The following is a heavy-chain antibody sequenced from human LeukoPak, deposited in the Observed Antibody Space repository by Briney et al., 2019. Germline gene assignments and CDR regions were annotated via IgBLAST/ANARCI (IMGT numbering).Heavy chain of an antibody. D-gene: IGHD6-19*01. V-gene: IGHV3-21*04. J-gene: IGHJ1*01. CDR3: AKDDQRIAVAGYLPGYFQH. CDR1: GFTFSSYS. Sequence: GGSLRLSCAASGFTFSSYSMNWVRQAPGKGLEWVSSISSSSSYIYYADSVKGRFTISRDNAKNSLYLQMNSLRAEDTAFYYCAKDDQRIAVAGYLPGYFQHWGQGTLVTVSS. CDR2: ISSSSSYI.